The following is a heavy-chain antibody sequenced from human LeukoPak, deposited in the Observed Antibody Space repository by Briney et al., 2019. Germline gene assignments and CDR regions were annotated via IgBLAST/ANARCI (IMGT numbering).Heavy chain of an antibody. CDR2: ISGSASDV. CDR1: GFTFSDSY. V-gene: IGHV3-11*01. J-gene: IGHJ4*02. CDR3: SRDPRNNEY. Sequence: GGPLRLSCAASGFTFSDSYMTWLRQAPRKALELLSYISGSASDVNYIDSVRGRFTISRDNAKNSLYLHMNSLTVEDTAVYSCSRDPRNNEYWGQGALGTVSS.